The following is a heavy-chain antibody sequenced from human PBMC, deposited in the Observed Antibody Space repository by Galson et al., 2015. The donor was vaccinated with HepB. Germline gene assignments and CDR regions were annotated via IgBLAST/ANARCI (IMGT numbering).Heavy chain of an antibody. Sequence: SLRLSCAASGFTFSNAWMSWVRQAPGKGLEWVGRIKSKTDGGTTDYAAPVKGRFTISRDDSKNTLYLQMNSLKTEDTAVYYCTTDLVTDIWGSHCWGQGTLVTVSS. CDR3: TTDLVTDIWGSHC. CDR1: GFTFSNAW. D-gene: IGHD3-16*01. V-gene: IGHV3-15*01. J-gene: IGHJ4*02. CDR2: IKSKTDGGTT.